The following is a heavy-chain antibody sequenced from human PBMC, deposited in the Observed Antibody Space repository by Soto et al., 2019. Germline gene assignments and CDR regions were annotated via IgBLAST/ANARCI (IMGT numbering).Heavy chain of an antibody. CDR3: AKEGSSCLDY. Sequence: GGSLRLSCAASGFTFSSYGMHWVRQAPGKGLEWVAVISYDGSNKYYADSVKGRFTISRDNSKNTLYLQMNSLRAEDTAVYYCAKEGSSCLDYWGQGTLVTVSS. CDR1: GFTFSSYG. J-gene: IGHJ4*02. V-gene: IGHV3-30*18. CDR2: ISYDGSNK. D-gene: IGHD1-26*01.